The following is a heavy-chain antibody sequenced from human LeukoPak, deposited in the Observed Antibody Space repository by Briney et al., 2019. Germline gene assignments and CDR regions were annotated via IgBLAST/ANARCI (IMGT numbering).Heavy chain of an antibody. CDR1: GGSFSGYY. CDR2: INHSGST. J-gene: IGHJ3*02. Sequence: SETLSLTCAVYGGSFSGYYWSWIRQPPGKGLEWIGEINHSGSTNYNPSLKSRVTISVDTSKKQFSLKLSSVTAADTAVYYCAREGEFQNDAFDIWGQGTMVTVSS. V-gene: IGHV4-34*01. D-gene: IGHD3-16*01. CDR3: AREGEFQNDAFDI.